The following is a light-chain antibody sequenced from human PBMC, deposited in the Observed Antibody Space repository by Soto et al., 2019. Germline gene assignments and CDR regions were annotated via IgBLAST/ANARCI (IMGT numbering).Light chain of an antibody. V-gene: IGLV2-14*01. CDR1: SSDVGTYKY. CDR2: EVS. Sequence: QSALTQPASVSGSPGQSITISCTGTSSDVGTYKYVSWYQQLPGKAPKLMIYEVSNRPSGVSDRFSGSKSGNTASLTISGLQAEDEADYYCSSYTSTATRVFGGGTKVTVL. CDR3: SSYTSTATRV. J-gene: IGLJ3*02.